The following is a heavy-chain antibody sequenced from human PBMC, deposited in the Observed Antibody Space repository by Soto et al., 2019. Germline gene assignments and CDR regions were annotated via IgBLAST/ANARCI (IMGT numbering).Heavy chain of an antibody. V-gene: IGHV3-30*18. D-gene: IGHD3-10*01. CDR2: ISCDGSNK. Sequence: GGSLRLSCAACGFTFSSYGMHWVRQAPGKGLEWVAVISCDGSNKYYADSVKGRFTISRDNSKNTLYLQMNSLRAEDTAVYYCAKDVSYYYGSGSNYFDYWGQGTLVTVSS. J-gene: IGHJ4*02. CDR1: GFTFSSYG. CDR3: AKDVSYYYGSGSNYFDY.